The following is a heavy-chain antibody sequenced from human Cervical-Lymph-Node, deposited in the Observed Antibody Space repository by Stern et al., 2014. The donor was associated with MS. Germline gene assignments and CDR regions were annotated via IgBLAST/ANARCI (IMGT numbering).Heavy chain of an antibody. CDR3: ARMVVPASNPWGYLNYYYSLDV. Sequence: QVTLRESGPALVKPTQTLTLTCTFSGFSLISNEMSVSWIRQPPGKALEWLARIDWDDDKYYTTSLKTRLTISKDTSKSQVVLKMTNMDPVDTATYFCARMVVPASNPWGYLNYYYSLDVWGQGTTVTVSS. V-gene: IGHV2-70*13. CDR1: GFSLISNEMS. D-gene: IGHD2-2*01. J-gene: IGHJ6*02. CDR2: IDWDDDK.